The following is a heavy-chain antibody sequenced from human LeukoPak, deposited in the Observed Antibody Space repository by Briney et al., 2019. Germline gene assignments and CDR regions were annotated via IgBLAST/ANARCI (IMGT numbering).Heavy chain of an antibody. V-gene: IGHV4-59*08. CDR3: ARLKVVPAAPYYFDY. J-gene: IGHJ4*02. Sequence: SETLSLTCTVSGGSISSHYWSWIRQPPGKGLEWIGYIYYSGSTNYNPSLKSRVTISVDTSKNQFSLKLSSVTAADTAVYYCARLKVVPAAPYYFDYWGQGTLVTVSS. CDR1: GGSISSHY. CDR2: IYYSGST. D-gene: IGHD2-2*01.